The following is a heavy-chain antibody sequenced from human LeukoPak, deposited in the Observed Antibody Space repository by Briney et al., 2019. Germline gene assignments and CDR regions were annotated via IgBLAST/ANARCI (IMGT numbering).Heavy chain of an antibody. J-gene: IGHJ4*02. CDR1: GGSISSSSYY. V-gene: IGHV4-39*01. Sequence: PSETLSLTCTVSGGSISSSSYYWGWIRQPPGKGLEWIGSIYYSGSTYYNPSLKSRVTISVDTSKNQFSLKLSSVTAADTAVYYCARHLVNIAARPAFLDYWGQGTLVTVSS. CDR2: IYYSGST. D-gene: IGHD6-6*01. CDR3: ARHLVNIAARPAFLDY.